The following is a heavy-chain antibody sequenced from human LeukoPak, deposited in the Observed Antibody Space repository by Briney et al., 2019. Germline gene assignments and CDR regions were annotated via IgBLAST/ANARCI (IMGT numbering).Heavy chain of an antibody. D-gene: IGHD1-7*01. V-gene: IGHV3-74*01. CDR1: GFTSSSYW. J-gene: IGHJ4*02. CDR2: ISGDGSST. Sequence: GGSLRLSCAASGFTSSSYWMHWVRQAPGKGLVWVSYISGDGSSTTYADSVKGRFTISRDNAKNTLDLQMNSLRAEDTAVYYCARGGWGTAIDYWAQGTLVTVSS. CDR3: ARGGWGTAIDY.